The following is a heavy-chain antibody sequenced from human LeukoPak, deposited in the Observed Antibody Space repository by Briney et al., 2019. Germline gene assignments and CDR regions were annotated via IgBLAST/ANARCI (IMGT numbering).Heavy chain of an antibody. J-gene: IGHJ4*02. CDR3: ARERTGNSDSSGHYDY. CDR2: ISAYSGNT. V-gene: IGHV1-18*01. CDR1: GYTFTSYD. Sequence: GASVKVSCKASGYTFTSYDISWVRQAPGQGLEWMGWISAYSGNTNSAQNFQGRVTMTTDTSTSTAYMELRSLRSDDTAVYYCARERTGNSDSSGHYDYWGQGTLVTVSS. D-gene: IGHD3-22*01.